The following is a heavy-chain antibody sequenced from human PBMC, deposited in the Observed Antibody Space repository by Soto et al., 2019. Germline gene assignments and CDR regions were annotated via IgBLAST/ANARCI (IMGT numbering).Heavy chain of an antibody. D-gene: IGHD3-10*01. J-gene: IGHJ4*02. CDR1: GFTFSSYA. Sequence: GGSLRLSCAVSGFTFSSYAMSWVRQAPGKRLEWVSSISDSGHSTDYADSVKGRFTISRDNSKNTLYLQMNSLRAEDTAVYYCARGGIFRGVIDYWGQGTLVTVSS. CDR2: ISDSGHST. CDR3: ARGGIFRGVIDY. V-gene: IGHV3-23*01.